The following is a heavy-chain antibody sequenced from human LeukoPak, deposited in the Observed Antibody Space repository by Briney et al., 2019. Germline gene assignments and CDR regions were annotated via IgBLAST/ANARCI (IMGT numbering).Heavy chain of an antibody. D-gene: IGHD6-13*01. J-gene: IGHJ4*02. CDR3: ARGGRAAGTSY. V-gene: IGHV3-33*08. Sequence: GGSLRLSCAASGFTFSSYGMHWVRQAPGKGLEWVAVIWYDGSNKYYADSVKGRFTISRDNSKNTLYLQMNSLRAEDTAVYYCARGGRAAGTSYWGQGTLVTVSS. CDR2: IWYDGSNK. CDR1: GFTFSSYG.